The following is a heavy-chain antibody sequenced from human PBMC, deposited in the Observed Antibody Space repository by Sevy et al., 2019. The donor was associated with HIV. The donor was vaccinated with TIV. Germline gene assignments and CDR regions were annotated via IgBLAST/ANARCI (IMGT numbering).Heavy chain of an antibody. Sequence: GGSLRLSCAASGFSLSNYVMSWVRQAPGKGLEWISTKTGSAGVTYYADSVKGRFTISRDNSKNPLFLQMNSLRAEDTALYYCAKGRIPSIGTLGPFDSWGQGTLVTVSS. CDR3: AKGRIPSIGTLGPFDS. D-gene: IGHD6-6*01. CDR2: KTGSAGVT. J-gene: IGHJ4*02. CDR1: GFSLSNYV. V-gene: IGHV3-23*01.